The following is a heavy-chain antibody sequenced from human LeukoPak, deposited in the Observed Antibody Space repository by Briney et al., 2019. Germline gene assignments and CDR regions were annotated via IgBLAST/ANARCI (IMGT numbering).Heavy chain of an antibody. CDR3: ARFGNYYGMDV. CDR1: GFTFSSYD. V-gene: IGHV3-13*04. J-gene: IGHJ6*02. Sequence: PGGSLRLSCAASGFTFSSYDMHWVRQATGKGLEWVSAIGTAGDTYYPGSVKGRFTISRENAKNSLYLRMNSLRAGDTAVYYCARFGNYYGMDVWGQGTTVTVSS. CDR2: IGTAGDT. D-gene: IGHD3-10*01.